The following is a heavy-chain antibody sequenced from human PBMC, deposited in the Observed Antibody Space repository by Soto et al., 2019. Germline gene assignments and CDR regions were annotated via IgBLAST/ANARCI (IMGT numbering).Heavy chain of an antibody. CDR2: VSSYNGNT. J-gene: IGHJ4*02. CDR1: GYTFTDHG. CDR3: AREVEGSYSTADF. V-gene: IGHV1-18*01. Sequence: ASVKVSCKASGYTFTDHGIDWVRQAPGQGLEWVGWVSSYNGNTDYAYNLKDRVIMTTDASTSTAYMELRGLRSDDTAVYYCAREVEGSYSTADFWGQGTQVTVYS. D-gene: IGHD3-10*01.